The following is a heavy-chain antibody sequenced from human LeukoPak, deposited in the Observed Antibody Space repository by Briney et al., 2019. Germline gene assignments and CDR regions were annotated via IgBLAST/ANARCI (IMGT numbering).Heavy chain of an antibody. CDR2: ISSSGSTI. V-gene: IGHV3-11*01. CDR1: GFTFSDYY. CDR3: ARDWGPHYYDSSGYHNYYGMDV. Sequence: GGSLRLSCAASGFTFSDYYMSWIRQAPGKGLEWVSYISSSGSTIYYADSVKGRFTISRDNAKNSLYLQMNSLRAEDTAVYYCARDWGPHYYDSSGYHNYYGMDVWGQGTTVTASS. D-gene: IGHD3-22*01. J-gene: IGHJ6*02.